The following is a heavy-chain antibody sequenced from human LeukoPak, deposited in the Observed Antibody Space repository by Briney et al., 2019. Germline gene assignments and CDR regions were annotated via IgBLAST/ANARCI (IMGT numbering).Heavy chain of an antibody. CDR1: GFTFTTYW. Sequence: GGSLRLSCAASGFTFTTYWMHWVRQAPGKGLVWVSHINSDGSITSYADSVKGRFTISRDNAKNTLYLQMNSLRAEDTAVYYCARDAVDTADAVWGQGTTATVSS. D-gene: IGHD5-18*01. CDR3: ARDAVDTADAV. CDR2: INSDGSIT. J-gene: IGHJ6*02. V-gene: IGHV3-74*01.